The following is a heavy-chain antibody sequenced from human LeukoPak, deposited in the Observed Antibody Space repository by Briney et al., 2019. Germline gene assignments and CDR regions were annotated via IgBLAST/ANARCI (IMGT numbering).Heavy chain of an antibody. V-gene: IGHV1-69*13. J-gene: IGHJ4*02. Sequence: GASVKVSCKASGGTFSSYAISWVRQAPGQGLEWMGGIIPIFGTANYAQKFQGRVTITADESTSTAYMELSSLRSEDTAVYYCASGGHIRVYDSNPYYGHYWGQGTLVTVSS. CDR2: IIPIFGTA. CDR3: ASGGHIRVYDSNPYYGHY. CDR1: GGTFSSYA. D-gene: IGHD3-22*01.